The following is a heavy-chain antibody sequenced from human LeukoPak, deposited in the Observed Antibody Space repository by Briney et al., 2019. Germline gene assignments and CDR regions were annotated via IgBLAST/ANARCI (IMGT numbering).Heavy chain of an antibody. V-gene: IGHV3-21*01. J-gene: IGHJ6*02. D-gene: IGHD5-18*01. CDR2: ISSSSSYI. CDR1: GFTFSSYW. CDR3: ARPRYSSLGMDV. Sequence: GGSLRLSCAASGFTFSSYWMHWVRQAPGKGLEWVSSISSSSSYIYYADSVKGRFTISRDNAKNSLYLQMNSLRAEDTAVYYCARPRYSSLGMDVWGQGTTVTVSS.